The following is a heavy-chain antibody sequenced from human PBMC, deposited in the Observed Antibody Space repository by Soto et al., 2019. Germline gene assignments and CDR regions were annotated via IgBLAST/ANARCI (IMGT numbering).Heavy chain of an antibody. J-gene: IGHJ4*02. D-gene: IGHD3-22*01. CDR3: ARLTSYDSSGDYCY. Sequence: EVQLVESGGGLVKPGGSLRLSCAASGFTFSSYSMNWVRQAPGKGLEWVSSISSSSSYIYYADSVKGRFTISRDNAKNSLYLQMNSLRAEDRAVYYCARLTSYDSSGDYCYWGQGTLVTVSS. V-gene: IGHV3-21*01. CDR1: GFTFSSYS. CDR2: ISSSSSYI.